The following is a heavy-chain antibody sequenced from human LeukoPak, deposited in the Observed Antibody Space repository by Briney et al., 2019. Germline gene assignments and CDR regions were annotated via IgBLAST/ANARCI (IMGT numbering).Heavy chain of an antibody. Sequence: ARSLRLSCAASGFTFSTYGMHWVRQAPGKGLEWVAIIWYDGSNKYYADSVKGRFTISRDISKNTLHLQMNSLRADDTAVYYCAREESGSLDFWGQGTLVTVSS. D-gene: IGHD1-26*01. J-gene: IGHJ4*02. CDR2: IWYDGSNK. V-gene: IGHV3-33*01. CDR3: AREESGSLDF. CDR1: GFTFSTYG.